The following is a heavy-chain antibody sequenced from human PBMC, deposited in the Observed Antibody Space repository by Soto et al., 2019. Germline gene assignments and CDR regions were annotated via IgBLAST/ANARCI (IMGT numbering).Heavy chain of an antibody. J-gene: IGHJ6*02. Sequence: PSETLSLTCTISGGSISSSSYYWGWLRQPPGKGLELFWSIYYSGSTYYYPSFKSRVTISVDTSKNQFSLKLSSVTAADTAVYYCARHSDYDILTGYYPNYYYYYGMDVWGQGTTVT. CDR2: IYYSGST. CDR3: ARHSDYDILTGYYPNYYYYYGMDV. D-gene: IGHD3-9*01. V-gene: IGHV4-39*01. CDR1: GGSISSSSYY.